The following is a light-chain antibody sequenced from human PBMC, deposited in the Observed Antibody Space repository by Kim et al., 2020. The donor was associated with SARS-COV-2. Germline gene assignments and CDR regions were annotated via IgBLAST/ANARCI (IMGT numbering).Light chain of an antibody. Sequence: PGQSVTISCTCYRSNVGGYNYVSWYQQYPGKAPKFMIYDINKRPSGVPDRFSGSKSGNTASLTISGLQAEDEAYYYCSSYAGRSWVFGGGTELTVL. CDR2: DIN. CDR3: SSYAGRSWV. J-gene: IGLJ3*02. CDR1: RSNVGGYNY. V-gene: IGLV2-11*01.